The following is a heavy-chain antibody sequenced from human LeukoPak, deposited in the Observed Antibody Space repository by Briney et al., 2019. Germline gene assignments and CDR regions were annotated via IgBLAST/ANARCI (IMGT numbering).Heavy chain of an antibody. V-gene: IGHV1-8*01. Sequence: GASVKVSCKASGYTFTSYDINWVRQATGQGLEWMGWMNPNSGNTGYAQKFQGRVTMTRNTSISTAYMELSSLRSGDTAVYYCARAPSRRMTTVYYYYYGMDVWGQGTTVTVSS. CDR2: MNPNSGNT. D-gene: IGHD4-17*01. J-gene: IGHJ6*02. CDR3: ARAPSRRMTTVYYYYYGMDV. CDR1: GYTFTSYD.